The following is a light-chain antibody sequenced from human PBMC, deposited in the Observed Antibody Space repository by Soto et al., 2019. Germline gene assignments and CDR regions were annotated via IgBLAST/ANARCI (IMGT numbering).Light chain of an antibody. Sequence: QSALTQPASVSGSPGQSIAISCTGSSSDIGSYKYVSWYQQHPGKVPTLIIYEVTNRPLGVSNRFSGSKFGNTASLTISGLQAEDEADYYCSSYTARSTRVFGPGTKVTVL. CDR1: SSDIGSYKY. CDR2: EVT. J-gene: IGLJ1*01. V-gene: IGLV2-14*01. CDR3: SSYTARSTRV.